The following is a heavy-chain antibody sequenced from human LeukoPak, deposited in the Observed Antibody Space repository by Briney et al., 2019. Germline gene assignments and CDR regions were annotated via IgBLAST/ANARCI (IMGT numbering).Heavy chain of an antibody. V-gene: IGHV3-30-3*01. CDR3: VEGGRTGGWYGFHGGN. D-gene: IGHD6-19*01. Sequence: GGSLRLSCAASGFTFSNYAMNWVRQAPGKGLEWVSAISYGGSNKHYADSVKGRFTISRDDSKNTLYLQMNSLRTEDTAVYYCVEGGRTGGWYGFHGGNWGQGTLVTVSS. CDR2: ISYGGSNK. CDR1: GFTFSNYA. J-gene: IGHJ4*02.